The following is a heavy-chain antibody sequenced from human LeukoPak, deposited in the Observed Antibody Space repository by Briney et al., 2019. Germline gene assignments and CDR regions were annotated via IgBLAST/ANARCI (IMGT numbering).Heavy chain of an antibody. CDR2: IKEDGGEQ. J-gene: IGHJ5*01. Sequence: GGSLRLSCAASGFTFSSYWMSWVRQAPGKGLEWVANIKEDGGEQYYVDSVKGRFTIFRDNAEDSLYLQMNSLRAEDTAVYYCARGPLGFCSTSSCSFDSWGQGTLVTVSS. V-gene: IGHV3-7*01. D-gene: IGHD2-2*01. CDR1: GFTFSSYW. CDR3: ARGPLGFCSTSSCSFDS.